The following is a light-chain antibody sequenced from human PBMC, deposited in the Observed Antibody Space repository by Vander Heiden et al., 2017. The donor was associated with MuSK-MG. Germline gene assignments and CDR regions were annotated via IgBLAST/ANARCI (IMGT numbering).Light chain of an antibody. J-gene: IGLJ2*01. CDR2: GKN. V-gene: IGLV3-19*01. Sequence: SSELTQDPAVSVALGQTVRITCQGDSLRSYYASWYQQKPGQAPVLVIYGKNNRPSGIPDRFSGSSSGNTASFTITGAQAEDEADYYCNSRDSSGNHPIFGGGTKLTVL. CDR3: NSRDSSGNHPI. CDR1: SLRSYY.